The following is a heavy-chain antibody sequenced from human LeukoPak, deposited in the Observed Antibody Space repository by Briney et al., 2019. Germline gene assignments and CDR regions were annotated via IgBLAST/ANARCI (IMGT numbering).Heavy chain of an antibody. CDR3: ARVRYYCSSTSCYALSYYYYGMDV. J-gene: IGHJ6*02. CDR2: INHSGST. D-gene: IGHD2-2*01. Sequence: SETLSLTCAVYGGSFSGYYWSWIRQPPGKGLEWIGEINHSGSTNYNPSLKSRVTISVDTSKNLFSLKLSSVTAADTAVYYCARVRYYCSSTSCYALSYYYYGMDVWGQGTTVTVSS. V-gene: IGHV4-34*01. CDR1: GGSFSGYY.